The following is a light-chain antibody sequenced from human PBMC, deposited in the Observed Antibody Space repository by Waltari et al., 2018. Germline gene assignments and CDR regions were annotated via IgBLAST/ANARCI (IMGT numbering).Light chain of an antibody. CDR3: MQALQSPPA. J-gene: IGKJ4*01. CDR1: ESLLHRNGYTY. V-gene: IGKV2-28*01. CDR2: LGS. Sequence: DIVMTQSPLSLPVTPGEPASISCRSSESLLHRNGYTYLDWYLQKPGQSPQLLIYLGSNRASWVPDRFSGTGSGTDFTLKISRVEAEDVGVYYCMQALQSPPAFGGGTKVEIK.